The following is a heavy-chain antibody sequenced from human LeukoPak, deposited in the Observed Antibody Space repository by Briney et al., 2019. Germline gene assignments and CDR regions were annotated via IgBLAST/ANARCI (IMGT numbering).Heavy chain of an antibody. V-gene: IGHV4-31*03. CDR2: IYYSGST. CDR3: AREVGVVVPAATAMDY. D-gene: IGHD2-2*01. Sequence: SQTLSLTCTVSGGSISSGGYYWGWLRQHPGKGLEWIGYIYYSGSTYYNPSLKSRVTISVDTSKNQFSLKLSSVTAADTAVYYCAREVGVVVPAATAMDYWGQGTLVTVSS. CDR1: GGSISSGGYY. J-gene: IGHJ4*02.